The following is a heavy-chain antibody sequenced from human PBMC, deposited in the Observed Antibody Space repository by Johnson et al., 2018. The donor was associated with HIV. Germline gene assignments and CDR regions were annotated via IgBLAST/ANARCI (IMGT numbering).Heavy chain of an antibody. D-gene: IGHD3-3*01. CDR2: ISSSGSTI. J-gene: IGHJ3*02. CDR1: GFTFSDYY. CDR3: ARDASLRFLEWFDAFDI. V-gene: IGHV3-11*04. Sequence: QVQLVEPGGGLVKPGGSLRLSCAASGFTFSDYYMSWIRQAPGKGLEWVSYISSSGSTIYYADSVTGRFTISRDNAKNSLYLQMNSLRAEDTAVYYCARDASLRFLEWFDAFDIWGQGTMVTVSS.